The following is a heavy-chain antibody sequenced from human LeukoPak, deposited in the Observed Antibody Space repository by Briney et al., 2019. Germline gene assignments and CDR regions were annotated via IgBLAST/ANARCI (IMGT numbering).Heavy chain of an antibody. CDR2: ISGSGGAT. CDR1: GFTFSSYA. J-gene: IGHJ4*02. Sequence: GGSLRLSCAASGFTFSSYAMSWVRQAPGKGLEWVSAISGSGGATYYSDSVKGRFTISRDNSKNTLSLQMNSLRAEDTAVYYCAKDGRGAFDYWAREPWSPSPQ. D-gene: IGHD1-26*01. V-gene: IGHV3-23*01. CDR3: AKDGRGAFDY.